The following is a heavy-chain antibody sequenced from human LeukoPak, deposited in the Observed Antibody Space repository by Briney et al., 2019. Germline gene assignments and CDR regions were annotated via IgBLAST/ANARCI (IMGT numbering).Heavy chain of an antibody. CDR3: TRHMEWELLWAFDI. CDR2: VRSKANSYAT. D-gene: IGHD1-26*01. V-gene: IGHV3-73*01. J-gene: IGHJ3*02. CDR1: GFTFSGSA. Sequence: GGSLRLSCAASGFTFSGSAMHWVRQASGQGQEWVGRVRSKANSYATAYAASVKGRFTISRDDSKNTAYLQMNSLKTEDTAVYYCTRHMEWELLWAFDIWGQGTMVTVSS.